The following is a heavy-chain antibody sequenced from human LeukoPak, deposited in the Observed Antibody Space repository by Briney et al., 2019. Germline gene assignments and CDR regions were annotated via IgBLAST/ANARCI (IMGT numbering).Heavy chain of an antibody. V-gene: IGHV1-2*02. D-gene: IGHD2-8*01. CDR3: ARDTPHLPYAGHVDY. CDR2: INPNSGGT. J-gene: IGHJ4*02. Sequence: ASVKVSCKASGYTFTAYYMHWVRQAPGQGLEWMGWINPNSGGTNYAQKFQGRVTMTRDTSISTAYMELSRLRSDDTAVYYCARDTPHLPYAGHVDYWGQGTLVTVSS. CDR1: GYTFTAYY.